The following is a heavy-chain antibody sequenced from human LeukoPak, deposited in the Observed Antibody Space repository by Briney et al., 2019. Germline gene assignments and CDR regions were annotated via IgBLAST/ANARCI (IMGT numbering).Heavy chain of an antibody. CDR3: ARYSGSYLLY. CDR2: IYHSGSA. Sequence: SETLSLTCAVSGYSISSGYYWGWIRQPPGKGLEWIGNIYHSGSAYYNPSLQSRVTISVDTSTNQFSLKLSSVTAADTAVYYCARYSGSYLLYWGQGTLVTGSS. J-gene: IGHJ4*02. V-gene: IGHV4-38-2*01. D-gene: IGHD1-26*01. CDR1: GYSISSGYY.